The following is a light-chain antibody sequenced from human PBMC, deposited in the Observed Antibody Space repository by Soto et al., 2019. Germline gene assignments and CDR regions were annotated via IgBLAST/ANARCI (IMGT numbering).Light chain of an antibody. CDR3: QQDGSSPS. J-gene: IGKJ3*01. Sequence: EIVLTQSPGTLSLSPGERATLSCRASQSVSSSYLAWYQQKPGQAPRLLIYGASSRATGIPDRFSGSGSGTVFPLTISRLEHEDSAVYYWQQDGSSPSFGPGTKVDIK. CDR2: GAS. V-gene: IGKV3-20*01. CDR1: QSVSSSY.